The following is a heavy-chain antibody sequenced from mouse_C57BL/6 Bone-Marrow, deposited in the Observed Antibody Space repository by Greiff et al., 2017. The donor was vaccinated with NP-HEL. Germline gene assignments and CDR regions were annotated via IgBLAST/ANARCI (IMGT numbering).Heavy chain of an antibody. CDR3: ARWGTTVVAHWYFDV. J-gene: IGHJ1*03. Sequence: VQLQESGAELVRPGTSVKVSCKASGYAFTYYLIEWVKQRPGQGLEWIGVINPGSGGTNYNEKFKGKATLTADKSSSTAYMQLSSLTSEDSAVYFCARWGTTVVAHWYFDVWGTGTTVTVSS. D-gene: IGHD1-1*01. CDR1: GYAFTYYL. CDR2: INPGSGGT. V-gene: IGHV1-54*01.